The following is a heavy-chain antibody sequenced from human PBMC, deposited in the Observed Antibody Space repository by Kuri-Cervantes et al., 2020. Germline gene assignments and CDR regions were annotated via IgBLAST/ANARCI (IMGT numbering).Heavy chain of an antibody. CDR2: INHSGST. D-gene: IGHD5-12*01. CDR1: GFSFSPYR. CDR3: ARDAPPDIVALPAY. V-gene: IGHV4-34*01. Sequence: SETLSLTCAASGFSFSPYRVNWVRQAPGKGLEWLGEINHSGSTTLKSRVTISVDTSKNQFSLNLSSVTAADTAVYYCARDAPPDIVALPAYWGQGTLVTVSS. J-gene: IGHJ4*02.